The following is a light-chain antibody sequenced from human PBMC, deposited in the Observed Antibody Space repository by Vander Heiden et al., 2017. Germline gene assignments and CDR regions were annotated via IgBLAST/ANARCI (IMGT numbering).Light chain of an antibody. Sequence: DILMTQPPDSLAVSLRATATLHCKSSQSVLYSSNNKNYLAWYQQKPGQPPKLLIYWASTRESGVPDRFSGSGSGTDFTLTISSLQAEDVAVYYCQQYYSTPYTFGQETKLEIK. CDR3: QQYYSTPYT. CDR2: WAS. V-gene: IGKV4-1*01. J-gene: IGKJ2*01. CDR1: QSVLYSSNNKNY.